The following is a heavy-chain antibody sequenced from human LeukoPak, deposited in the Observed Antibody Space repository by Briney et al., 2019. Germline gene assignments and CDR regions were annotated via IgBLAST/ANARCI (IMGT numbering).Heavy chain of an antibody. J-gene: IGHJ3*02. CDR3: ARDRTPTKAFDI. CDR1: GGTFSSYA. V-gene: IGHV1-69*05. CDR2: IIPIFGTA. Sequence: SVKVSCKASGGTFSSYAISWVRQAPGQGLEWMGGIIPIFGTANYAQKFQGRVTITMDESTSTAYMELSSLRSEDTAVYYCARDRTPTKAFDIWGQGTMVTVSS. D-gene: IGHD1-14*01.